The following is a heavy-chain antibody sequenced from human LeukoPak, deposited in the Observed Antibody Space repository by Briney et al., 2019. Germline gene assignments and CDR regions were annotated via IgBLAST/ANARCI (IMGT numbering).Heavy chain of an antibody. CDR1: GYTFTSYY. Sequence: GASVKVSCKASGYTFTSYYMHWMRQAPGQGLEWMGIINPSGGSTSYAQKFQGRVTMTRDTSTSTVYMELSSLRSEDTAVYYCARDARGYSGYDSRSEAYYFDYWGQGTLVTVSS. V-gene: IGHV1-46*01. D-gene: IGHD5-12*01. J-gene: IGHJ4*02. CDR3: ARDARGYSGYDSRSEAYYFDY. CDR2: INPSGGST.